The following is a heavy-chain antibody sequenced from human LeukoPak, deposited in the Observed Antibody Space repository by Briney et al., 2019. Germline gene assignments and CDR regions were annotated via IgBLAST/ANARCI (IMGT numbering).Heavy chain of an antibody. CDR3: ARDHDDILTGYYMADY. D-gene: IGHD3-9*01. Sequence: ASEKVSCKASGYTFTGYYMHWVRQAPGQGLEWMGWINPNSGGTNYAQKFQGRVTMTRDTSISTAYMELSRLRSDDTAVYYCARDHDDILTGYYMADYWGQGTLVTVSS. CDR1: GYTFTGYY. V-gene: IGHV1-2*02. J-gene: IGHJ4*02. CDR2: INPNSGGT.